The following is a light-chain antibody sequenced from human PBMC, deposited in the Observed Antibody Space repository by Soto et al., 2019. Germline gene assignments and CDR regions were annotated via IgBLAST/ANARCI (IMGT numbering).Light chain of an antibody. J-gene: IGKJ2*01. V-gene: IGKV3-20*01. CDR1: QSVSSTY. Sequence: EIVLTQSPGTLSLSPGERATLSCRASQSVSSTYLAWYQQNPGQDPRLLIYGASSRATGIPDRFSGSGSGTDFTRTISRLEPEDFAVYFCQQYGSSSYTFGQGTKLEIK. CDR2: GAS. CDR3: QQYGSSSYT.